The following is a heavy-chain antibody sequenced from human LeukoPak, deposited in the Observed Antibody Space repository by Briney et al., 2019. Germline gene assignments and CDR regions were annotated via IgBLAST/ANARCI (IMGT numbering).Heavy chain of an antibody. CDR2: IRRSSSTI. J-gene: IGHJ3*02. Sequence: GGSLRLSCSASGFTFSSYSMSWVRQAPGKGLEWVSYIRRSSSTIYYADSVKGRFTISTHNANNPPYLQMSSLRAHGTSVYYCARSLRNAFDIWGQGTMVTVSS. V-gene: IGHV3-48*01. CDR1: GFTFSSYS. CDR3: ARSLRNAFDI. D-gene: IGHD3-3*01.